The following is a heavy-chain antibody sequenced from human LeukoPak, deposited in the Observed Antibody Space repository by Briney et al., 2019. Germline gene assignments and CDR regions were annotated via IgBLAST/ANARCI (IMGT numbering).Heavy chain of an antibody. Sequence: SQTLSLTCTVSGGSISSGGYYWSWIRQHPGKGLEWIGYIYYSGSTYYNPSLKSRVTISVDTSANQFSLKLTSVTAADTAVYYCARSPEYYFDYWRQGTLVTVSS. J-gene: IGHJ4*02. CDR3: ARSPEYYFDY. CDR1: GGSISSGGYY. CDR2: IYYSGST. D-gene: IGHD1-14*01. V-gene: IGHV4-31*03.